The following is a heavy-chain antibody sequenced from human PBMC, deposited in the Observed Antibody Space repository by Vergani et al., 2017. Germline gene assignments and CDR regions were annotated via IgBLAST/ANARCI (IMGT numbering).Heavy chain of an antibody. J-gene: IGHJ3*01. V-gene: IGHV3-21*01. CDR2: ISGNNDDV. Sequence: EVQLVESGGGLVQPGGSLRLSCAASGFMFSNYWMNWVRQAPGKGLEWVSSISGNNDDVYYADSVKGRFTISRDNAKNARYLDMSSLRAEDTAVYYCVRYVRVSRTWGQGTLVAVSS. CDR1: GFMFSNYW. CDR3: VRYVRVSRT. D-gene: IGHD3-10*02.